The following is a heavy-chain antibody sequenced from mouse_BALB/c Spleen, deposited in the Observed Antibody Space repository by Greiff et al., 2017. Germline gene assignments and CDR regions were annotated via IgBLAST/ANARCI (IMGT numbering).Heavy chain of an antibody. V-gene: IGHV5-6-3*01. Sequence: DVMLVESGGGLVQPGGSLKLSCAASGFTFSSYGMSWVRQTPDKRLELVATINSNGGSTYYPDSVKGRFTISRDNAKNTLYLQMSSLKSEDTAMYYCARDGPFDYWGQGTTLTVSS. CDR1: GFTFSSYG. CDR3: ARDGPFDY. J-gene: IGHJ2*01. CDR2: INSNGGST.